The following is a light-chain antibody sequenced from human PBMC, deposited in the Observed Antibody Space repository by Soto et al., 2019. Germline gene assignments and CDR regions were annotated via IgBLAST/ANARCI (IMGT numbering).Light chain of an antibody. V-gene: IGKV4-1*01. CDR2: WAS. J-gene: IGKJ2*01. Sequence: DIVMTQSPDSLAVSLGERATINCKSSQSLLFSSNNKNHLAWYQQKPGQPPKLLFHWASTRESGVPDRFSGSGSGTDFTLKISRVEADDVGIYYCMQSIKLPYTFGQGTKVDIK. CDR1: QSLLFSSNNKNH. CDR3: MQSIKLPYT.